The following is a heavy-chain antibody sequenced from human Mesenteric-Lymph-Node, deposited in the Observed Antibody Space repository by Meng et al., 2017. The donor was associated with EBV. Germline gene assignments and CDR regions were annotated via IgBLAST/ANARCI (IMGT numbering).Heavy chain of an antibody. CDR3: ARDREDVTTVFDS. CDR1: GGSIRDGSYY. CDR2: VYYTGSS. Sequence: QPQLQESGPGLVKPSETLSLTCTVSGGSIRDGSYYWGWIRQPPGKGLEWIGNVYYTGSSYYNPTLKSRVTISVDTSKNHFSLSLSSVTAADTAIYYCARDREDVTTVFDSWGQGTLVTVSS. J-gene: IGHJ4*02. V-gene: IGHV4-39*07. D-gene: IGHD4-17*01.